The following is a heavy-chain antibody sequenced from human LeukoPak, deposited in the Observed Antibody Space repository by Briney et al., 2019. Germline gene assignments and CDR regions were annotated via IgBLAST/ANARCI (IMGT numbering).Heavy chain of an antibody. CDR1: GYTFTGYY. CDR2: INPNSGGT. Sequence: ASVKVSCKASGYTFTGYYMHWVRQAPGQGHEWMGWINPNSGGTNYAQKFQGRVTMTRDTSISTAYMELSRLRSDDTAVYYCARDTGRVQLWLRPLDYWGQGTLVTVSS. D-gene: IGHD5-18*01. J-gene: IGHJ4*02. CDR3: ARDTGRVQLWLRPLDY. V-gene: IGHV1-2*02.